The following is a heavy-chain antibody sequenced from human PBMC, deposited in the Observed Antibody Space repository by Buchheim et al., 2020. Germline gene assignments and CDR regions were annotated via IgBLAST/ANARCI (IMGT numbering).Heavy chain of an antibody. J-gene: IGHJ4*02. Sequence: QVQLVESGGGVVQPGRSLRLSCAASGFSFSSYGMHWVRQAPGKGLEWLAAISNDGSRQAYADSVRGRFTISRDNSKRKLYLQMNSLSVDDAAVYYCARDIYSFGTVGTIDYWGQGT. D-gene: IGHD1-26*01. V-gene: IGHV3-30*03. CDR2: ISNDGSRQ. CDR3: ARDIYSFGTVGTIDY. CDR1: GFSFSSYG.